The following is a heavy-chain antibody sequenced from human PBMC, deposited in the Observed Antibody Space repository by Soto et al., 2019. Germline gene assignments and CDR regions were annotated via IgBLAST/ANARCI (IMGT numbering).Heavy chain of an antibody. Sequence: EVQLLESGGGLVQPGGSLRLSCAASGFTFSSYAMSWVRQAPGKGLEWVSAISGSGGSTYYADSVKGRFTISRDNSKNTRYLQMNSLRAEDTAVYYCAKAYGEDYYYGMDVWGQGTTVTVSS. CDR2: ISGSGGST. CDR3: AKAYGEDYYYGMDV. V-gene: IGHV3-23*01. CDR1: GFTFSSYA. D-gene: IGHD4-17*01. J-gene: IGHJ6*02.